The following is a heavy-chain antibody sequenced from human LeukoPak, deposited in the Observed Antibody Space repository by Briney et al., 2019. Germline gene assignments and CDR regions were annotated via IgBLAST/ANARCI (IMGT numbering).Heavy chain of an antibody. Sequence: SETLSLTCAVYGGSFSGYYWSWIRQPPGKGLEWIGEINHSGSTNYNPSLKSRVTISVDTSKNQFSLKLSSVTAADTAVYYCARLEKSRNYYGSGSPSKFDPWGQGTLVTVSS. V-gene: IGHV4-34*01. J-gene: IGHJ5*02. CDR3: ARLEKSRNYYGSGSPSKFDP. D-gene: IGHD3-10*01. CDR1: GGSFSGYY. CDR2: INHSGST.